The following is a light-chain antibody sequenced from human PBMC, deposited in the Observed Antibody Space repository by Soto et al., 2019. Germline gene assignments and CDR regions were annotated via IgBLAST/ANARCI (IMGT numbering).Light chain of an antibody. J-gene: IGLJ1*01. CDR2: DVS. CDR3: CSYAGSYTHYV. Sequence: QSVLTQPRSVSGSPGQSITISCTGTSSDVGGYNYVSWYRRHPGKAPKLMIYDVSKRPSGVPDRFSGSKSGNTASLTISGLQAEDEADYYCCSYAGSYTHYVFGTGTKVTVL. CDR1: SSDVGGYNY. V-gene: IGLV2-11*01.